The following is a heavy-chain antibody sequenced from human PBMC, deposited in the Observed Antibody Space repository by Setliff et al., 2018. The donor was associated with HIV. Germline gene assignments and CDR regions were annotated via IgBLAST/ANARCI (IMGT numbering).Heavy chain of an antibody. CDR2: IYTTGST. CDR3: ASLYSRN. CDR1: GGSISSGSYY. D-gene: IGHD6-13*01. J-gene: IGHJ4*02. Sequence: SETLSLTCTVSGGSISSGSYYWTWIRQPAGKGLEWIGHIYTTGSTNYNPSLKSRVTMSVHTSKNQFSLNLRSVTAADTAVYYCASLYSRNWGQGTLVTVSS. V-gene: IGHV4-61*09.